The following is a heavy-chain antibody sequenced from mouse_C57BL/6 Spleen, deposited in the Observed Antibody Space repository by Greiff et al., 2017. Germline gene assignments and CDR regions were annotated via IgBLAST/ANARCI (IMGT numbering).Heavy chain of an antibody. J-gene: IGHJ4*01. D-gene: IGHD6-1*01. CDR3: AKGSSLRGYAMDY. CDR2: INPSNGGT. Sequence: VQLQQPGTELVKPGASVKLSCKASGYTFTSYWMHWVKQRPGQGLEWIGNINPSNGGTNYNEKFKSKATLTVDKSSSTAYMQLSSLTSEDSAVYYCAKGSSLRGYAMDYWGQGTSVTVSS. V-gene: IGHV1-53*01. CDR1: GYTFTSYW.